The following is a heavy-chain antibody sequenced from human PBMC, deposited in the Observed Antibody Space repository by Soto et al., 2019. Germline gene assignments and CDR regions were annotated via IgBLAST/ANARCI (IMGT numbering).Heavy chain of an antibody. CDR1: GGSVISGDYY. J-gene: IGHJ5*02. D-gene: IGHD5-18*01. V-gene: IGHV4-61*08. CDR3: ARIPVDTSMIYWLDP. CDR2: IYYSGNT. Sequence: SETLSLTCTVSGGSVISGDYYWSWIRQPPGKGLEWIGYIYYSGNTNYNPSLKSRVTISVDTSKNLFSLKLTSVAAADTAVYYCARIPVDTSMIYWLDPWGQGTPVTVSS.